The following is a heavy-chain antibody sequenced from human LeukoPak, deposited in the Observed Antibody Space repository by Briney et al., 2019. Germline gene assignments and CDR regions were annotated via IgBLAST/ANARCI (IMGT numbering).Heavy chain of an antibody. CDR1: GFTVSSNY. CDR3: ARDGGIGSRVVHY. Sequence: GGSLRLSCAASGFTVSSNYMSWVRQAPGKGLEWVSVIYSGGSTYYADSVKGRFTISRDNSKNTLYLQMNSLRAEDTAVYYCARDGGIGSRVVHYWGQGTLVTVSS. D-gene: IGHD3-22*01. CDR2: IYSGGST. V-gene: IGHV3-66*02. J-gene: IGHJ4*02.